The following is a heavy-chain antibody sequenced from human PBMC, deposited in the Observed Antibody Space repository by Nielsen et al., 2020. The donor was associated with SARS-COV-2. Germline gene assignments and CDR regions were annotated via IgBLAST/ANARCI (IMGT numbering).Heavy chain of an antibody. CDR1: GDSLTNSIYY. CDR3: ASLRRGLDAFDI. CDR2: IFQSGST. V-gene: IGHV4-39*07. Sequence: SETLSLTCTVSGDSLTNSIYYWGWIRQPPGRGLEWIGNIFQSGSTYYSPSLKSRVTMSLDTSKNHFSLKLRSVTAADTAVYYCASLRRGLDAFDIWGQGTMVTVSS. J-gene: IGHJ3*02. D-gene: IGHD3-10*01.